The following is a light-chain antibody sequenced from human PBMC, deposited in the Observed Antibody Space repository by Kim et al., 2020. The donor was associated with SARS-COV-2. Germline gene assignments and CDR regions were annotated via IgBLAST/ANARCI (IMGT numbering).Light chain of an antibody. CDR1: TSNNRNKL. V-gene: IGLV1-51*01. J-gene: IGLJ3*02. CDR2: KDN. CDR3: GTWDDRLDAGV. Sequence: GRRVTISCSGGTSNNRNKLVSWYQHLPGTAPKVLIYKDNKRPSGVPGRFSASKSGTSATLAITGLQTGDEGDYYCGTWDDRLDAGVFGGGTTLTVL.